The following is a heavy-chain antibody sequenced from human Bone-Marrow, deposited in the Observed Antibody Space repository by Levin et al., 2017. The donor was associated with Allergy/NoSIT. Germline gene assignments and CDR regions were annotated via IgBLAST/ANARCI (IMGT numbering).Heavy chain of an antibody. D-gene: IGHD3/OR15-3a*01. CDR2: INPDSGGT. Sequence: GESLKISCKASGYTFTAYYIHWVRQAPGQGLDWMGWINPDSGGTNFAQRFKGRVTMTRDTSTSTVYMELSRLRSDDTALYFCTRDDLLDTNMDVWGQGTTVTVSS. J-gene: IGHJ6*02. V-gene: IGHV1-2*02. CDR1: GYTFTAYY. CDR3: TRDDLLDTNMDV.